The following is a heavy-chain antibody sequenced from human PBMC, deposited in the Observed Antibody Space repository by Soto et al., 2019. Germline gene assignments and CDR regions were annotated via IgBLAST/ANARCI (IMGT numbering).Heavy chain of an antibody. D-gene: IGHD5-12*01. V-gene: IGHV3-11*05. Sequence: QVQLVESGGGLVKPGGSLRLSCAASGFTFSDYYMSWIRQAPGKGLEWVSYITRSSTCTNYADSVKGRFTISRDNAKNSLYLQMNSLRAEDTAVYYCARPQGGGYDLNYWGQGTLVTVSS. CDR2: ITRSSTCT. J-gene: IGHJ4*02. CDR3: ARPQGGGYDLNY. CDR1: GFTFSDYY.